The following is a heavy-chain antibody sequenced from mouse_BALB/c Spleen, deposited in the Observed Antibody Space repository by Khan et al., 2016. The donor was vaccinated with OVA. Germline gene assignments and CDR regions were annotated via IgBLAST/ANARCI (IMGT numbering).Heavy chain of an antibody. J-gene: IGHJ3*01. D-gene: IGHD2-3*01. V-gene: IGHV10-1*02. CDR2: IRSKSNNYAT. Sequence: EVQLVESGGGLMQPKGSLKLSCAASGFTFNTFAMNWVRQAPGKGLEWVARIRSKSNNYATYYADSVKDRLTISRDDSQSMLYLQMNNLKTEDTAMYYCVGPSYDGYYEGFAYWGQGTLVTVSA. CDR3: VGPSYDGYYEGFAY. CDR1: GFTFNTFA.